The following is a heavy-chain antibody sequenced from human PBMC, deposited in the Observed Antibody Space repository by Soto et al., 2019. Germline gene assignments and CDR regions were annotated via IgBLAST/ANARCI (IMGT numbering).Heavy chain of an antibody. CDR3: ARAGGDYAYAVDV. Sequence: QVQLQQWGAGLLKPSETLSLNCAIYGGSFYWTWIRQPPGKGLEWIGEIRHSGSTNYNPSLKSRVSISIDRSKSQVSLTVYSVTAADTAVYYCARAGGDYAYAVDVWGQGTTVIVSS. J-gene: IGHJ6*01. D-gene: IGHD4-17*01. CDR2: IRHSGST. V-gene: IGHV4-34*01. CDR1: GGSFY.